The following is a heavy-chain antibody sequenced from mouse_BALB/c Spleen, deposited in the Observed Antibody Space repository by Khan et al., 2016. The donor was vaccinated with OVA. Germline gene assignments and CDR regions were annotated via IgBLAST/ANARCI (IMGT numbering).Heavy chain of an antibody. J-gene: IGHJ2*01. Sequence: QVQLKQSGAELVRPGASVKLSCKASGYTFTNYWINWVKQRPGQGLEWIGNIYPSDSYSNYNQNFKDKATLTVDKSSRTAYMQLSSPTSEDSAVFYCTRGVDYFEYWGQGTTLTVSS. V-gene: IGHV1-69*02. D-gene: IGHD1-3*01. CDR1: GYTFTNYW. CDR3: TRGVDYFEY. CDR2: IYPSDSYS.